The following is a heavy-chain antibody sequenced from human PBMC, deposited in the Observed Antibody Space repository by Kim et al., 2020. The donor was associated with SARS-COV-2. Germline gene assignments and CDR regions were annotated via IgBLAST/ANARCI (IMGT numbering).Heavy chain of an antibody. CDR2: IWYDGSNQ. J-gene: IGHJ3*02. Sequence: GGSLRLSCAASGFTFSSYGMHWVRQAPGKGLEWVAVIWYDGSNQYYADSVKGRFTISRDNSKNTLYLQMNSLRAEDTAVYYCASRVDTAGYGHAFDIWGQGTMVTVSS. CDR1: GFTFSSYG. D-gene: IGHD5-18*01. CDR3: ASRVDTAGYGHAFDI. V-gene: IGHV3-33*08.